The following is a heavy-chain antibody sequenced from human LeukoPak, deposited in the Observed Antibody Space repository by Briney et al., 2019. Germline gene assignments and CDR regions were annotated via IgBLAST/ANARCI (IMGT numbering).Heavy chain of an antibody. CDR1: GFTFSSSTFGSYT. D-gene: IGHD4-11*01. Sequence: GESLRLSCATSGFTFSSSTFGSYTMNWVRQAPGKGLERVSSISSTGTYIYYTDSVKGRFTISRDIANSLLYLQMNSLRADDTAVYYCARDLDYSTGFDYWGQGTLVTVSS. CDR2: ISSTGTYI. J-gene: IGHJ4*02. V-gene: IGHV3-21*01. CDR3: ARDLDYSTGFDY.